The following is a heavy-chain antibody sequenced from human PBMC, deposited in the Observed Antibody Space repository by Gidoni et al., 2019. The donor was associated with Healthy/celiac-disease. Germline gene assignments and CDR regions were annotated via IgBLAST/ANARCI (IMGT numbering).Heavy chain of an antibody. Sequence: QVQLVESGGGVVQPGRSLRLSCAASGFTFSSYGMHWVRQAPGKGLEWVAVIWYDGSNKYYADSVKGRFTISRDNSKNTLYLQMNSLRAEDTAVYYCASQTAVYYYYGMDVWGQGTTVTVSS. CDR3: ASQTAVYYYYGMDV. D-gene: IGHD2-21*02. V-gene: IGHV3-33*01. J-gene: IGHJ6*02. CDR2: IWYDGSNK. CDR1: GFTFSSYG.